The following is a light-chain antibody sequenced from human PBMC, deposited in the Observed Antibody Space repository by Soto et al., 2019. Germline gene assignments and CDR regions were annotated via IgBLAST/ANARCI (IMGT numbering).Light chain of an antibody. CDR2: AAS. Sequence: DIQMTQSPSSLSASVGDRVTITCRASESISRHLNWYQQKPGKAPNLLIYAASSLQNGVPSRFSGSGSGTDFTLTISNLQPEDFATYYCQQSYSTLSITCGQGTRLEIK. CDR1: ESISRH. V-gene: IGKV1-39*01. J-gene: IGKJ5*01. CDR3: QQSYSTLSIT.